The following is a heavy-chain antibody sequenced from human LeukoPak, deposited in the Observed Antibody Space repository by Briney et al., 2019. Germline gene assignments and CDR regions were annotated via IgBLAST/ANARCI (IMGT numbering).Heavy chain of an antibody. Sequence: SETLSLTCAVYGGSFSGYYWSWIRQPPGKGLEWIGEINHSGSTNYNPSLKSRVAISVDTSKNQFSPKLSSVTAADTAVYYCARVGVVAATPSGFDYWGQGTLVTVSS. CDR2: INHSGST. J-gene: IGHJ4*02. D-gene: IGHD2-15*01. CDR1: GGSFSGYY. V-gene: IGHV4-34*01. CDR3: ARVGVVAATPSGFDY.